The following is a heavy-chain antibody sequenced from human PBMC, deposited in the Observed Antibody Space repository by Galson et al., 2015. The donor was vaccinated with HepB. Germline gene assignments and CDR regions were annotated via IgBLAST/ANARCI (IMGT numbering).Heavy chain of an antibody. CDR3: ARAHGIAAAGGYFQH. V-gene: IGHV1-3*01. CDR2: INAGNGNT. J-gene: IGHJ1*01. CDR1: GYTFTSYA. Sequence: SVKVSCKASGYTFTSYAMHWVRQAPGQRLEWMGWINAGNGNTKYSQKFQGRVTITRDTSASTAYMELSSLRSEDTAVYYCARAHGIAAAGGYFQHWGQGTLVTVSS. D-gene: IGHD6-13*01.